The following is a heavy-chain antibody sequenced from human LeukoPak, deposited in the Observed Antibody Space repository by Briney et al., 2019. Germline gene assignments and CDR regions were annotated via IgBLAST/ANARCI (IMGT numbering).Heavy chain of an antibody. CDR1: GFTFSSYS. CDR3: ARGVGYSGYDFVDY. CDR2: ISSSSSYI. D-gene: IGHD5-12*01. Sequence: GGSLRLSCAASGFTFSSYSMNWVRQAPGKGLEWVSSISSSSSYIDYADSVEGRFTISRDNAKNSLFLEMTSLRADDTAVYYCARGVGYSGYDFVDYWGQGTLVTVSS. V-gene: IGHV3-21*06. J-gene: IGHJ4*02.